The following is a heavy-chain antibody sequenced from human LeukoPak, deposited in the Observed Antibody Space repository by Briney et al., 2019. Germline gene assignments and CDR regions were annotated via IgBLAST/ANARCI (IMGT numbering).Heavy chain of an antibody. J-gene: IGHJ4*02. V-gene: IGHV4-59*11. D-gene: IGHD6-13*01. CDR3: ASRPAGTTWYGVFDY. CDR1: GASINSHY. CDR2: VFNGGTT. Sequence: SETLSLTCSVSGASINSHYWSWIRQSPGKGLEWIGYVFNGGTTNYNPSLKSRVTMSLDTSRDQFSLRLSSVTAADTAIYYCASRPAGTTWYGVFDYWSQGTLVTVSS.